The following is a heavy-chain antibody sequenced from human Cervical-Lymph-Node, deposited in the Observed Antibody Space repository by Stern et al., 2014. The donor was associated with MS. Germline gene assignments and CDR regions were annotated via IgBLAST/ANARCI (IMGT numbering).Heavy chain of an antibody. CDR1: GGTFSSYA. Sequence: VQLVQSGAEVKKPGSSVKVSCKASGGTFSSYAISWVRQAPGQGLEWMGGIIPIFGTATYAQKFQGRVTITADESTSTAYMELSSLRSEDTAVYYCARDPRYYYDSSGLPYGMDVWGQGTTVTVSS. CDR3: ARDPRYYYDSSGLPYGMDV. CDR2: IIPIFGTA. J-gene: IGHJ6*02. V-gene: IGHV1-69*01. D-gene: IGHD3-22*01.